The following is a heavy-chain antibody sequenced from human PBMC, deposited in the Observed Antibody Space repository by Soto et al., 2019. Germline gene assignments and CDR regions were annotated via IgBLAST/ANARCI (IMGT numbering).Heavy chain of an antibody. J-gene: IGHJ5*02. Sequence: SETLSLTCAVYGGSFSCYCWSWIRQPPGKGLEWIGEINHSGSTNYNPSLKSRVTISVDTSKNQFSLKLSSVTAADTAVYYCARGYYSSGWITWGQGTLVTVSS. CDR3: ARGYYSSGWIT. V-gene: IGHV4-34*01. D-gene: IGHD6-19*01. CDR2: INHSGST. CDR1: GGSFSCYC.